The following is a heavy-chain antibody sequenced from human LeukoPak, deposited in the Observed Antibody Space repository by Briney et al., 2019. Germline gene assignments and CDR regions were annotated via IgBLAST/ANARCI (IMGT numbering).Heavy chain of an antibody. CDR2: ISGSGGST. Sequence: GGSLRLSCAASGFTFNNCAMSWVRQAPGKGLEWVSVISGSGGSTYYADSVKARFTISRDNSKNTLYLQMNSLRAEDTAVYYCAKDRADYYGSGSYFDYWGQGAPVTVSS. D-gene: IGHD3-10*01. J-gene: IGHJ4*02. V-gene: IGHV3-23*01. CDR1: GFTFNNCA. CDR3: AKDRADYYGSGSYFDY.